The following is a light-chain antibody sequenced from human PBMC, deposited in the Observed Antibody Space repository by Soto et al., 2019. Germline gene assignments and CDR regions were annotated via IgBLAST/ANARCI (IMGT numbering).Light chain of an antibody. CDR2: WAS. CDR3: QQYYSTPPT. J-gene: IGKJ4*01. V-gene: IGKV4-1*01. Sequence: DIVMTQSPDSLAVSLGERATINCKSSQSVLYSSNNNNYLAWYQQIPGQPPKLLIYWASTRESGVPDRFSGSGSGTDFTLTISSLQAEDVAVYYCQQYYSTPPTFAGGTKVEIK. CDR1: QSVLYSSNNNNY.